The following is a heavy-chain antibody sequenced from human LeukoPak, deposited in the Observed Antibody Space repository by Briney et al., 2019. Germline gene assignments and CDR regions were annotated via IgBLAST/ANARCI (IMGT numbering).Heavy chain of an antibody. CDR3: ARGDYDFWSGPYWFDP. D-gene: IGHD3-3*01. CDR1: GGSISSGSYY. J-gene: IGHJ5*02. CDR2: IYTSGST. Sequence: SETLSLTCTVSGGSISSGSYYWSWIRQPAGKGLEWIGRIYTSGSTNYNPSLKSRVTISVDTSKSQFSLKLSSVTAADTAVYYCARGDYDFWSGPYWFDPWGQGTLVTVSS. V-gene: IGHV4-61*02.